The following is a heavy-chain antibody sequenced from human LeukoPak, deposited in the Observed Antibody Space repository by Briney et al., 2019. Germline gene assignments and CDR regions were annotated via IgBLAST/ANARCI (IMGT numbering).Heavy chain of an antibody. Sequence: PSETLSLTCAVYGGSFSGYYWSWIRQPPGKGLEWIGEINHSGSTNYNPSLKSRVTISVDTSKNQFSLKLSSVTAADTAVYYCARSYYYDSSGYYPFVDYWGQGTLVTVSS. CDR2: INHSGST. CDR1: GGSFSGYY. CDR3: ARSYYYDSSGYYPFVDY. V-gene: IGHV4-34*01. J-gene: IGHJ4*02. D-gene: IGHD3-22*01.